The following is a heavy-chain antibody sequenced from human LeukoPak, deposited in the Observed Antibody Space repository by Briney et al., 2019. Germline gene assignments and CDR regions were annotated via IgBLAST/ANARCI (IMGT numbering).Heavy chain of an antibody. V-gene: IGHV3-23*01. Sequence: GGSLRLSCAASGFTFSSYAMSWVRQAPGKGLEWVSAISGSGGSTYYADSVKGRFTISRDNSKNTLHLQMNSLRAEDTAVYYCARRYCSGGSCYHQFDYWGQGTLVTVSS. CDR3: ARRYCSGGSCYHQFDY. D-gene: IGHD2-15*01. CDR1: GFTFSSYA. J-gene: IGHJ4*02. CDR2: ISGSGGST.